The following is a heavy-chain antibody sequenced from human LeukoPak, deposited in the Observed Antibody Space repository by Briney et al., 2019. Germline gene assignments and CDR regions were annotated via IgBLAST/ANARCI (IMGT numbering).Heavy chain of an antibody. CDR1: GYTFTGYY. V-gene: IGHV1-18*04. Sequence: ASVKVSCKASGYTFTGYYMHWVRQAPGQGLEWMGWISAYNGNTNYAQKLQGRVTMTTDTSTSTAYMELRSLRSDDTAVYYCARDSFNYGDLLFDYWGQGTLVTVSS. CDR2: ISAYNGNT. J-gene: IGHJ4*02. CDR3: ARDSFNYGDLLFDY. D-gene: IGHD4-17*01.